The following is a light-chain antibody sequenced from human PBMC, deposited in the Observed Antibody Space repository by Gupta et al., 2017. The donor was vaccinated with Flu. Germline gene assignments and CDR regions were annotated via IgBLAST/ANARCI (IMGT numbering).Light chain of an antibody. J-gene: IGLJ1*01. V-gene: IGLV3-25*03. CDR1: ALPNQY. Sequence: GQTARITCSGDALPNQYVYWFQQKPGQAPALLIYKDTERPSGIPERFSASGSGTSVTLTNXGXRAEDEXDYYCQSADSTSTYYVFGAGTKVTVL. CDR3: QSADSTSTYYV. CDR2: KDT.